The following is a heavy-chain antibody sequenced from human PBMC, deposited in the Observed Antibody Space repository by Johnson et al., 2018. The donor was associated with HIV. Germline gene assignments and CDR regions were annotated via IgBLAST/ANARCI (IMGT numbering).Heavy chain of an antibody. CDR1: GFTFSSYA. CDR2: ISYDGSNK. Sequence: QVQLVESGGGVVQPGMSLRLSCAASGFTFSSYAMHWVRQAPGKGLEWVAVISYDGSNKYYADSVKGRFTISRDNSKNMLYLQMNSVRGVDTAVYYCARGRDQYLAGGGFDIWGPGTMVTVSS. D-gene: IGHD2-15*01. CDR3: ARGRDQYLAGGGFDI. V-gene: IGHV3-30-3*01. J-gene: IGHJ3*02.